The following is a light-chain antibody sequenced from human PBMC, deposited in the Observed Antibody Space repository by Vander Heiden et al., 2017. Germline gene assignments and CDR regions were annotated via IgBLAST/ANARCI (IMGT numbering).Light chain of an antibody. CDR1: RGITSTY. J-gene: IGKJ1*01. Sequence: EIVLTQSPGTLSLSPGERATISCRASRGITSTYLTWYQHTPGQSPRLLISGASTRATGIPDRFSGSGSGTDFTLTISRLEPEDFVVYYCHQYVTSPGTFGQGTKVEIK. CDR3: HQYVTSPGT. V-gene: IGKV3-20*01. CDR2: GAS.